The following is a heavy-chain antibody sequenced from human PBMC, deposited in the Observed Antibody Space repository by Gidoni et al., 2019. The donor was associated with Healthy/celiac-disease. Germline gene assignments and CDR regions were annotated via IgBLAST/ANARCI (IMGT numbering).Heavy chain of an antibody. CDR1: GGHFSSYA. CDR3: ARGQTTVVNRYYFDY. D-gene: IGHD4-17*01. Sequence: LQLVQSGAGVHQPGSSVIVSCKASGGHFSSYAIRGVRQAPGQGLEWMGGIIPILGTANYAQKFQGRVTITADESTSTAYMELSSLRSEDTAVYYCARGQTTVVNRYYFDYWGQGTLVTVSS. CDR2: IIPILGTA. V-gene: IGHV1-69*01. J-gene: IGHJ4*02.